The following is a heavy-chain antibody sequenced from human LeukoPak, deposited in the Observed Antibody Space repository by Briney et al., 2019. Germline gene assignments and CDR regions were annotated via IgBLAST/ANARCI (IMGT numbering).Heavy chain of an antibody. Sequence: GGSLRLSCAASGFTFSSYWMHWVRQAPGKGLVWVSRINTDGSSTSYADSVKGRFTISRDNAKNTLYLQMNSLRAEDTAVYYCARAAYSSSWYVDYWGQGTLVTVSS. V-gene: IGHV3-74*01. CDR3: ARAAYSSSWYVDY. D-gene: IGHD6-13*01. CDR1: GFTFSSYW. J-gene: IGHJ4*02. CDR2: INTDGSST.